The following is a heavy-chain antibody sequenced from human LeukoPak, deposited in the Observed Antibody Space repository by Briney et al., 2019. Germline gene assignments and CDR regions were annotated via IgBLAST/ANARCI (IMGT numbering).Heavy chain of an antibody. CDR2: IYTSGST. V-gene: IGHV4-38-2*02. CDR1: GYSISSSYS. CDR3: ARDKSEGYGSGSYYRWFDP. Sequence: SETLSLTCTVSGYSISSSYSWGWIRQPPEKGLEWIGRIYTSGSTNYSPSLKSRVTISVDTSKNQFSLKLSSVTAADTAVYYCARDKSEGYGSGSYYRWFDPWGQGALVTVSS. J-gene: IGHJ5*02. D-gene: IGHD3-10*01.